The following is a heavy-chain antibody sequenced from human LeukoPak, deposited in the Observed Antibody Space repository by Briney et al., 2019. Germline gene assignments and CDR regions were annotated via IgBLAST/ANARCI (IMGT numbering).Heavy chain of an antibody. D-gene: IGHD1-26*01. J-gene: IGHJ4*02. CDR2: IYYSGAT. V-gene: IGHV4-39*01. Sequence: SETLSLTCTVSGXSISSSTYYWGWIRQPPGKGLEWIGSIYYSGATYYNPSLKSRVTISIDTSKNQFSLRLSSVTAADTAVYYCASPGSGSYYYFDYWGQGTLVTVSS. CDR3: ASPGSGSYYYFDY. CDR1: GXSISSSTYY.